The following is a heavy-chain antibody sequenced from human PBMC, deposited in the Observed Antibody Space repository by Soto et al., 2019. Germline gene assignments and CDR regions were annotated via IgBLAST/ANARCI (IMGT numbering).Heavy chain of an antibody. J-gene: IGHJ4*02. CDR1: GFTFSGYY. Sequence: GGSLRLSCAASGFTFSGYYMSWIRQAPGKGLEWISFISGSGNTVDYADSVKGRFTISRDNAKNSLYLQMNSLRAEDTAVYYCARAPGSYSEFAYSGQGTPVTVSS. CDR2: ISGSGNTV. V-gene: IGHV3-11*01. CDR3: ARAPGSYSEFAY. D-gene: IGHD3-10*01.